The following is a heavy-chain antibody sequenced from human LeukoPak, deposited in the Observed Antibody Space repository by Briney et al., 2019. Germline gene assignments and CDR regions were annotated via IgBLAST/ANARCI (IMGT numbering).Heavy chain of an antibody. CDR2: IYSDGSTT. D-gene: IGHD1-26*01. Sequence: PGGSLRLSCAGSGFTLSRNWMHWARQGPGKGVVWVSRIYSDGSTTNYADSVKRRFTISGDNAKNTQYLQMNRLRAEDTAVYYCTRSGRGGAFDIWGQGTMVTVSS. CDR3: TRSGRGGAFDI. CDR1: GFTLSRNW. J-gene: IGHJ3*02. V-gene: IGHV3-74*01.